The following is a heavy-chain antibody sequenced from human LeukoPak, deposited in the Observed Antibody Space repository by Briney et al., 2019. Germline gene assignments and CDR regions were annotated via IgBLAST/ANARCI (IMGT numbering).Heavy chain of an antibody. V-gene: IGHV1-8*01. D-gene: IGHD6-19*01. CDR1: GYTLTSYD. CDR2: MNPNSGNT. CDR3: ADSSGWVGGAFDI. Sequence: RASVKVSCKASGYTLTSYDINWVRQATGQGLEWMGWMNPNSGNTGYAQKFQGRVTMTRNTSISTAYMELSSLRSEDTAVYYCADSSGWVGGAFDIWGQGTMVTVSS. J-gene: IGHJ3*02.